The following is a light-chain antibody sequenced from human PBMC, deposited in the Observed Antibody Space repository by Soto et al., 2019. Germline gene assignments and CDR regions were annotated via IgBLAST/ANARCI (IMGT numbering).Light chain of an antibody. CDR2: GNS. J-gene: IGLJ1*01. V-gene: IGLV1-40*01. CDR1: SSNIGAGYD. CDR3: QSYDSSLSARYV. Sequence: QSVLTQPPSVSGAPGQRVTISCTGSSSNIGAGYDVHWYQQLPGTAPKLLIYGNSNRPSGVPDRFSGSKSGTSASLAITGLQAEDEADYYCQSYDSSLSARYVSGTGTKVTVL.